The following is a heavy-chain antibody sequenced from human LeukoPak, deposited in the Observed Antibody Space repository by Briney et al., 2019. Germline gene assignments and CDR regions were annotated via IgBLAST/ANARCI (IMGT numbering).Heavy chain of an antibody. J-gene: IGHJ6*02. D-gene: IGHD4-17*01. CDR2: IYSGGST. Sequence: PGGSLRLSCAASGFTVSSNYMSWVRQAPGKGLEWVSVIYSGGSTYYADSVKGRFTISRDNSKNTLYLQMNSLRAEDTAAYYCARDSDYGDYYYYGMDVWGQGTTVTVSS. V-gene: IGHV3-53*01. CDR3: ARDSDYGDYYYYGMDV. CDR1: GFTVSSNY.